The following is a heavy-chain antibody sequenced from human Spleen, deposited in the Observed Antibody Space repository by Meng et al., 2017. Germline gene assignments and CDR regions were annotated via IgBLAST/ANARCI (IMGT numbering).Heavy chain of an antibody. CDR1: GGSISSGSYY. Sequence: SETLSLTCTVSGGSISSGSYYWSWIRQPAGKGLEWIGRIYTSGSTNYNPSLKSRVTISVDTSKNQFSLKLSSVTAADTAMYYCARDLDSPDYYYYYGMDVWGQGTTVTVSS. CDR3: ARDLDSPDYYYYYGMDV. J-gene: IGHJ6*02. V-gene: IGHV4-61*02. D-gene: IGHD5-18*01. CDR2: IYTSGST.